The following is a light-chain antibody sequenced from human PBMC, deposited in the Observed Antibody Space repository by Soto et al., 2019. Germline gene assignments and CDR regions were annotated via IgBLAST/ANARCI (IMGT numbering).Light chain of an antibody. Sequence: VVMTQSPATLSVSPGERATLSCRASQSVSSNLAWYQQKPGQAPRLLFYGASTRATGIPARFSGSGSGTELTLTISSLQSEDFAVYYCQQSNNWPYTFGQGTKLEIK. V-gene: IGKV3-15*01. CDR3: QQSNNWPYT. CDR2: GAS. J-gene: IGKJ2*01. CDR1: QSVSSN.